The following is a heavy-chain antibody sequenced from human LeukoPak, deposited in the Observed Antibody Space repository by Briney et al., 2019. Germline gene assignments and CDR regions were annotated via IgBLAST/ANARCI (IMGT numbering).Heavy chain of an antibody. J-gene: IGHJ6*02. CDR3: ARDAPDTAMATHYYYGMDV. V-gene: IGHV3-30*03. D-gene: IGHD5-18*01. Sequence: PGGSLRLSCAASGFTFSSYGMHWVRQAPGKGLEWVAVISDDGSNKDYADSVKGRFTISRDNSRNTLYLQMNSLRAEDTAVYYCARDAPDTAMATHYYYGMDVWGQGTTVTVSS. CDR2: ISDDGSNK. CDR1: GFTFSSYG.